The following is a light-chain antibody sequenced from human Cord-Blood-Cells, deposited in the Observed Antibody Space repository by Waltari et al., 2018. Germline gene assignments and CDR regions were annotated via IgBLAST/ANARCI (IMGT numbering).Light chain of an antibody. Sequence: DIQMTQSPSSLSASVGDRVTITCQASPDISNYLNWYQQKPGKAPKLLIYDASNLETGVPSRFSGSGSGTDFTFTISSLQPEDIATYYCQQYDNLPSTFGPGTKVDIK. V-gene: IGKV1-33*01. CDR2: DAS. CDR3: QQYDNLPST. J-gene: IGKJ3*01. CDR1: PDISNY.